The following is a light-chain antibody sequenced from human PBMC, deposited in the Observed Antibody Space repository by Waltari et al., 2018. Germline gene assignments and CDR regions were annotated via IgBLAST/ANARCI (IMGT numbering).Light chain of an antibody. CDR1: SDVNVGDFH. CDR3: MFWPSNVWV. Sequence: QPVLTQPPSSSASPGDSARLPCTLPSDVNVGDFHISWSPQRPGSPPRFLLYYNSDPEKAQGSGVPSRCSGSKYSSANAGILLISGLQSEDEADYYCMFWPSNVWVFGGGTKLTVL. CDR2: YNSDPEK. V-gene: IGLV5-37*01. J-gene: IGLJ3*02.